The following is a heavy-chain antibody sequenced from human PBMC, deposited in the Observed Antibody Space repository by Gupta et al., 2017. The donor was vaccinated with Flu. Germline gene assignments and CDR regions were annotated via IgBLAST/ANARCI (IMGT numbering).Heavy chain of an antibody. CDR1: GFSLSNARMG. CDR3: ARIPPGHHIVVVPADEGYYFDY. CDR2: IFSNDEK. J-gene: IGHJ4*02. D-gene: IGHD2-2*01. Sequence: QVTLKESGPVLVKPTETLTLTCTVSGFSLSNARMGVSWIRQPPGKALEWLAHIFSNDEKSYSTSLKSRLTISKDTSKSQVVLTMTNMDPVDTATYYCARIPPGHHIVVVPADEGYYFDYWGQGTLVTVSS. V-gene: IGHV2-26*01.